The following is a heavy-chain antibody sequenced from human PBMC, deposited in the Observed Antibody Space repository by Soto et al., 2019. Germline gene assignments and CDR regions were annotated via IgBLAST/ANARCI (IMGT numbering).Heavy chain of an antibody. V-gene: IGHV3-23*01. Sequence: EVQLLESGGGLVQPGGSLKLSCAASGFTFSSYAMSWIRQAPGKGLEWVSAISGSGGSTYYADSVKGRFTISRDNSKNTLYLQMNSLRAEDTAVYYCAKDGGLWELLDVRDYWGQGTLVTVSS. D-gene: IGHD1-26*01. J-gene: IGHJ4*02. CDR1: GFTFSSYA. CDR2: ISGSGGST. CDR3: AKDGGLWELLDVRDY.